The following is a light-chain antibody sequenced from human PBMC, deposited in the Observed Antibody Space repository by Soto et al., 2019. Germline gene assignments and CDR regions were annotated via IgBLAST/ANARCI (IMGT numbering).Light chain of an antibody. Sequence: QSVLAQPPSVSGAPGQRVTISCTGSSSNIGAGYDVHWYQQLPGTAPKLLIYGNSRRPSGVPDRFSGSKSGTSASLAITGLQAEDEADYYCQSYDTSLSAYVFGTGTKVTVL. CDR2: GNS. V-gene: IGLV1-40*01. CDR1: SSNIGAGYD. J-gene: IGLJ1*01. CDR3: QSYDTSLSAYV.